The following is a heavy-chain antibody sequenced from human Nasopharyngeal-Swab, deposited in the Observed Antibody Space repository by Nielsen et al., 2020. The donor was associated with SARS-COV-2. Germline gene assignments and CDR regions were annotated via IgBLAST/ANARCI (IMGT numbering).Heavy chain of an antibody. D-gene: IGHD3-22*01. J-gene: IGHJ3*02. CDR2: ISYDGSNK. CDR1: GFTFSSYG. V-gene: IGHV3-30*18. CDR3: AKGSYYYDSYGAFDI. Sequence: GGSLRLSCAASGFTFSSYGMHWVRQAPGKGLEWVAVISYDGSNKYYADSVKGRFTISRDNSKNTLYLQMNSLRAEDTAVYYCAKGSYYYDSYGAFDIWGRGTMVTVSS.